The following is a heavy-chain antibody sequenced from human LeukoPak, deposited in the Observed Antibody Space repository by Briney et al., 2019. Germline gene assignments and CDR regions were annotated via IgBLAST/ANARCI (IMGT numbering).Heavy chain of an antibody. Sequence: GESLKISCKGSGYSFTSYWIGRVRQMPGKGLEWMGIIYPGDSDTRYSPSFQGQVTISADKSISTAYLQWSSLKASDTAMYYCARCMGSYYYYYYMDVWGKGTTVTVSS. J-gene: IGHJ6*03. CDR2: IYPGDSDT. CDR1: GYSFTSYW. D-gene: IGHD2-8*01. CDR3: ARCMGSYYYYYYMDV. V-gene: IGHV5-51*01.